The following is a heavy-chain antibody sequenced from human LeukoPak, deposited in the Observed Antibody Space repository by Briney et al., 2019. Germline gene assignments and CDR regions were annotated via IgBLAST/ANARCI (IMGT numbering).Heavy chain of an antibody. J-gene: IGHJ4*02. V-gene: IGHV3-30*04. CDR3: AREDGVPDCFDY. D-gene: IGHD3-3*01. CDR2: ISYDGSNK. Sequence: PGRSLRLSCAASGFTFSSYAMHWVLQAPGKGLEWVAVISYDGSNKYYADSVKGRFTISRDNSKNTLYLQMNSLRAEDTAVYYCAREDGVPDCFDYWGQGTLVTVSS. CDR1: GFTFSSYA.